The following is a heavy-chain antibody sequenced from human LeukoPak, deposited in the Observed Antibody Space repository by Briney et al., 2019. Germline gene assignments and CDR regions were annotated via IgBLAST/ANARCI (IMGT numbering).Heavy chain of an antibody. CDR3: AKQESSGSYPYYFDY. D-gene: IGHD3-22*01. Sequence: PGGSLRLSCAASGFIFDRYGMTWVRQAPGEGLKWVSSIGDSGSRTYYADSVKGRFTVSRDNSKNTVYVQMNSLRAEDTAIYYCAKQESSGSYPYYFDYWGQGTLVTVSS. V-gene: IGHV3-23*01. CDR2: IGDSGSRT. J-gene: IGHJ4*02. CDR1: GFIFDRYG.